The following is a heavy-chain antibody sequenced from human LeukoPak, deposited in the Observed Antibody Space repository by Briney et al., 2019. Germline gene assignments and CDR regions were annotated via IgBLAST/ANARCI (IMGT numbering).Heavy chain of an antibody. D-gene: IGHD3-22*01. J-gene: IGHJ4*02. Sequence: SETLSLTCTVSGDSISSSSSYWGWIRQPPGEGLEWIGSIYYSGSTYYNTSLKSRVTISVDTSKNQFSLKLSSVTAADTAVYYCARGPHDSRRYYFDYWGQGTLVTVSS. CDR3: ARGPHDSRRYYFDY. CDR2: IYYSGST. V-gene: IGHV4-39*07. CDR1: GDSISSSSSY.